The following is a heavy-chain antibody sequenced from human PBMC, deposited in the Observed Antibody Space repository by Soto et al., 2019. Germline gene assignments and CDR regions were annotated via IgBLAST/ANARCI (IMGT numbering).Heavy chain of an antibody. CDR3: ARRNSSSSPFFDY. CDR1: GGSISSYY. Sequence: SETLSLTCTVSGGSISSYYWSWIRQPPGKGLEWIGYIYYSGSTNYNPSLKSRVTISVDTSKNQFSLKLSSVTAADTAVYYCARRNSSSSPFFDYWGQGTLVTVSS. D-gene: IGHD6-13*01. J-gene: IGHJ4*02. CDR2: IYYSGST. V-gene: IGHV4-59*08.